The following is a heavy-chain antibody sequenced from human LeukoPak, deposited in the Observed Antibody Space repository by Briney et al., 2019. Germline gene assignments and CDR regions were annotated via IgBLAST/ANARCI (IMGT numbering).Heavy chain of an antibody. D-gene: IGHD1-1*01. V-gene: IGHV4-61*01. CDR2: IYYSGST. Sequence: SETLSLTCTVSGGSVSSGSYYWSWIRQPPGKGLEWIGYIYYSGSTNYNPSLKSRVTISVDTSKNQFSLKLSSVTAADTAVYYCARGVPSYYYGMDVWGQGTTVTISS. J-gene: IGHJ6*02. CDR3: ARGVPSYYYGMDV. CDR1: GGSVSSGSYY.